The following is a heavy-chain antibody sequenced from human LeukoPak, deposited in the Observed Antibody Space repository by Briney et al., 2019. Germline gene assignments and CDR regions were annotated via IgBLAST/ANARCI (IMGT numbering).Heavy chain of an antibody. V-gene: IGHV4-59*08. CDR2: IYFRGST. D-gene: IGHD5-18*01. Sequence: SETLSLTCTVSGGFISSYYWSWVRQPPGKGLEWIGYIYFRGSTSYNPSLKSRVTISVDASKNQFSLRLSSVTAADTAVYYCASGRVDTAVDFWGLGTLVTVSS. CDR1: GGFISSYY. J-gene: IGHJ4*02. CDR3: ASGRVDTAVDF.